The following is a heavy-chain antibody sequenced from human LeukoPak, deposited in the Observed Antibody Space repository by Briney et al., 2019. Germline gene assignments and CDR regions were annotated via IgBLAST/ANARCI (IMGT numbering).Heavy chain of an antibody. CDR2: ISDDGRHN. Sequence: GGSLRLSCAASGFTFSTYAMNWVRQAPGKGLEWVAVISDDGRHNYYADSVRGRFTISRDNSKSTLYLQMNSLRDDDSAAYFCARVYLERLTAGYFDHWGQGTQVTVSP. CDR3: ARVYLERLTAGYFDH. CDR1: GFTFSTYA. J-gene: IGHJ4*02. V-gene: IGHV3-30*04. D-gene: IGHD2-8*01.